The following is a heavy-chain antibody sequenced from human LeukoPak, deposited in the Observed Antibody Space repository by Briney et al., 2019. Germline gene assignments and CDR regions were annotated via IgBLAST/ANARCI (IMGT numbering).Heavy chain of an antibody. CDR1: GGSFSGYY. CDR3: ARGGLLQYCSGGSCYSRNWFDP. Sequence: SETLSLTCAVYGGSFSGYYWSWIRQPPGKGLEWIGEINHSGSTNYNPSLKSRVTISVDTSKNQFSLKLSSVTAADTAVYYCARGGLLQYCSGGSCYSRNWFDPWGQGTLVTVSS. CDR2: INHSGST. J-gene: IGHJ5*02. V-gene: IGHV4-34*01. D-gene: IGHD2-15*01.